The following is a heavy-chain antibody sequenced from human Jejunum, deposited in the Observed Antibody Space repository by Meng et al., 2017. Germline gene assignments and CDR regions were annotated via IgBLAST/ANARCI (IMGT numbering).Heavy chain of an antibody. CDR3: AKVFGDPYYYDSSGSFDY. CDR1: GFTFENYA. CDR2: ISWNSDSI. V-gene: IGHV3-9*01. J-gene: IGHJ4*02. Sequence: GGSLRLSCAAPGFTFENYAMHWVRQAPGKGLEWVSGISWNSDSIAYADSVKGRVTISRDNAKNSLYLQMNSLRAEDTALYYCAKVFGDPYYYDSSGSFDYWGQGTLVTVSS. D-gene: IGHD3-22*01.